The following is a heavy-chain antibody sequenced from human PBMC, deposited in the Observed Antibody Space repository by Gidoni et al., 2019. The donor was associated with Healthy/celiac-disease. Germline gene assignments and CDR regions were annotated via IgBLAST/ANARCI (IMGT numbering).Heavy chain of an antibody. CDR3: ARADIVVVPAASSSWYFDL. Sequence: QVQLQQWGAGLLKPSEPLSLTCAVYGGSFSGYSWSWIRQPPGKGLEWIGEINHSGSTNYNPSLKSRVTISVDTAKDQFSLKLSSVTAADTAVYYCARADIVVVPAASSSWYFDLWGRGTLVTVSS. J-gene: IGHJ2*01. CDR2: INHSGST. V-gene: IGHV4-34*01. D-gene: IGHD2-2*01. CDR1: GGSFSGYS.